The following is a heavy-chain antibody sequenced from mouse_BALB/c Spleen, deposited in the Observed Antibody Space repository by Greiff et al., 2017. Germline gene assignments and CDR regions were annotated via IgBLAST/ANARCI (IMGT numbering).Heavy chain of an antibody. CDR1: GYTFSSYW. CDR3: ARKDYGSGDYFDY. D-gene: IGHD1-1*01. CDR2: ILPGSGST. Sequence: VHLVESGAELMKPGASVKISCKATGYTFSSYWIEWVKQRPGHGLEWIGEILPGSGSTNYNEKFKGKATFTADTSSNTAYMQLSSLTSEDSAVYYCARKDYGSGDYFDYWGQGTTLTVSS. J-gene: IGHJ2*01. V-gene: IGHV1-9*01.